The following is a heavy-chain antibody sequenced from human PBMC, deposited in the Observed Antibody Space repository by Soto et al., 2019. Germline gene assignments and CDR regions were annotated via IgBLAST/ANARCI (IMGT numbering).Heavy chain of an antibody. J-gene: IGHJ4*02. V-gene: IGHV1-18*01. CDR3: ARGRYGDY. CDR2: ISAHNGNT. Sequence: QVHLVQSGAEVKKPGASVKVSCKGSGYAFTTYVITWVRQAPGQGLEWMGWISAHNGNTNYAQKLQGRVTVTRDTSTSTAYMELRSLRSDDTAVYYCARGRYGDYWGQGDLVTVSS. D-gene: IGHD1-1*01. CDR1: GYAFTTYV.